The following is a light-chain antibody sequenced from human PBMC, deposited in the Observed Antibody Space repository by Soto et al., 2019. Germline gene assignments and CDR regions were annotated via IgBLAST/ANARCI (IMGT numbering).Light chain of an antibody. CDR3: SSYTAGGTI. CDR2: EVS. CDR1: SGDVGGYYY. Sequence: QSALTQPASVSGSPGQSITISCTGTSGDVGGYYYVSWYQQLPGKAPKLMISEVSNRPSGVSNRFSGSKSGNTASLTISGLQAEDEADYYCSSYTAGGTIFGTGTKVT. V-gene: IGLV2-14*01. J-gene: IGLJ1*01.